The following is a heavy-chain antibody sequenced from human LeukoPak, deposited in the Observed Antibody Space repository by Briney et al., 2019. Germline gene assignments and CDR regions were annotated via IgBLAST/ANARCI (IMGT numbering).Heavy chain of an antibody. CDR1: GFTFSTYY. CDR2: ISYDGSNQ. Sequence: GGSLRLSCAASGFTFSTYYMHWVRQAPGKGLEWVAIISYDGSNQYYTDSVKGRFTISRDNSKNTLYLQINSLRAEDTAVYFCAKDRSGLNWYFDLWGRGTLVTVSS. J-gene: IGHJ2*01. CDR3: AKDRSGLNWYFDL. V-gene: IGHV3-30*18. D-gene: IGHD6-19*01.